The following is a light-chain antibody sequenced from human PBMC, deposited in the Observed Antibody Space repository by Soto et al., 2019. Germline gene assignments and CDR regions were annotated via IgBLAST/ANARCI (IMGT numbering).Light chain of an antibody. CDR2: KAS. CDR1: QIISSW. V-gene: IGKV1-5*03. J-gene: IGKJ1*01. Sequence: DIQMTQSPSTLSASVGDRVTITCRASQIISSWLAWYQQKPGKAPKLLIYKASTLESGVPSRFSGSGSGTEFTLTLSSLQPDDFATYYCQQYSTYWTFGQGTKVEIK. CDR3: QQYSTYWT.